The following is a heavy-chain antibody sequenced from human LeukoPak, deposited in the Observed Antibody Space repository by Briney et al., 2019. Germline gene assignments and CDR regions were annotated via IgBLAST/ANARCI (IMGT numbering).Heavy chain of an antibody. D-gene: IGHD5-24*01. CDR2: INPNSGDT. CDR1: GYTFTGYY. CDR3: GRAALGMAADY. J-gene: IGHJ4*02. V-gene: IGHV1-2*02. Sequence: ASVKVSCKASGYTFTGYYIHWVRQAPEQGLEWMAWINPNSGDTNYLQKFQGRVTMTRDTSISTAYMELSGLRSDDTAVYFCGRAALGMAADYWGQGTLVTVSS.